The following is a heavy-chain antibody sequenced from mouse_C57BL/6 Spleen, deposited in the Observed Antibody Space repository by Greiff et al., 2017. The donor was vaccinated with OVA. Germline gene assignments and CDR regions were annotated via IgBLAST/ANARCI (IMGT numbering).Heavy chain of an antibody. Sequence: DVQLQESGPVLVKPGASVKMSCKASGYTFTDYYMNWVKQSHGKSLEWIGVINPYNGGTSYNQKFKGKATLTVDKSSSTAYMELNSLTSEDSAVYYCAREGLQGAMDYWGQGTSVTVSS. D-gene: IGHD2-4*01. CDR2: INPYNGGT. CDR1: GYTFTDYY. CDR3: AREGLQGAMDY. V-gene: IGHV1-19*01. J-gene: IGHJ4*01.